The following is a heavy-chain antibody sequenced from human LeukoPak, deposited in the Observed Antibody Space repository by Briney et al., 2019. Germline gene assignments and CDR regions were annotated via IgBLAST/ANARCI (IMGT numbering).Heavy chain of an antibody. Sequence: SETLSLTCAVYGGSFSGYYWSWIRQPPGKGLEWIGEINHSGSTNYNPSLKSRVTISVDTSKNQFSLKLSSVTAADTAVYYCARTRYYDFWSGYYGAKHKDYVHYFDYWGQGTLVTVSS. D-gene: IGHD3-3*01. V-gene: IGHV4-34*01. CDR2: INHSGST. CDR1: GGSFSGYY. J-gene: IGHJ4*02. CDR3: ARTRYYDFWSGYYGAKHKDYVHYFDY.